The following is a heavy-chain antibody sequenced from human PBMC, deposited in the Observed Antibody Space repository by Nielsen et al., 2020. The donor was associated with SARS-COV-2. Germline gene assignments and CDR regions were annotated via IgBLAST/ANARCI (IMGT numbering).Heavy chain of an antibody. D-gene: IGHD3-3*01. V-gene: IGHV4-59*13. CDR1: GGSFSGYY. Sequence: SETLSLTCAVYGGSFSGYYWSWIRQPPGKGLEWIGYIYYSGSTNYNPSLKSRVTISVDTSKNQFSLKLSSVTAADTAVYYCASTRTGYDFWSGTSSGMDVWGQGTTVTVSS. CDR3: ASTRTGYDFWSGTSSGMDV. J-gene: IGHJ6*02. CDR2: IYYSGST.